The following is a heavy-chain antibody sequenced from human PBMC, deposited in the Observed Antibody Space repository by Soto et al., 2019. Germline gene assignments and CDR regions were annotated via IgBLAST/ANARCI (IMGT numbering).Heavy chain of an antibody. Sequence: QVQLQESGPGLVKPSQTLSLTCNVSSGSISRGPYYWSWIRQHPGGGLEWIGYIYYSGSAYYNPSLESLVTMSIDTSKSHFSLKLISVTAADTAVYYCARGSMVRGVTTFDIWGHGTLVTVSS. V-gene: IGHV4-31*01. CDR1: SGSISRGPYY. J-gene: IGHJ3*02. CDR3: ARGSMVRGVTTFDI. D-gene: IGHD3-10*01. CDR2: IYYSGSA.